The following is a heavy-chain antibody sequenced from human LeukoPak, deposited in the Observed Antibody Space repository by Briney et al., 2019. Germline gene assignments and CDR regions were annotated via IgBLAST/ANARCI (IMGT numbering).Heavy chain of an antibody. CDR3: ARVFSYYDSSGYYTDAFDI. Sequence: SETLSLTCTVSGGSISSYYWSWIRQPAGKGLEWIGRIYTSGSTNYNPSLKSRVTMSVDTSKSQFSLKLSSVTAADTAVYYCARVFSYYDSSGYYTDAFDIWGQGTMVTVSS. CDR2: IYTSGST. D-gene: IGHD3-22*01. V-gene: IGHV4-4*07. J-gene: IGHJ3*02. CDR1: GGSISSYY.